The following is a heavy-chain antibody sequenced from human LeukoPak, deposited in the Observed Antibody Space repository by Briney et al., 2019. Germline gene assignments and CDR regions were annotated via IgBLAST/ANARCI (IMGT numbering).Heavy chain of an antibody. J-gene: IGHJ4*02. Sequence: SETLSLTCAVSGGSMSSGGYSWSWIRQPPGKGLEWIGYIYHSGSTYYNPSLKSRVTISVDRSKNQFSLKLSSVTAADTAVYYCASTSSTINFDYWGQGTLVTVSS. CDR1: GGSMSSGGYS. CDR3: ASTSSTINFDY. CDR2: IYHSGST. D-gene: IGHD2-2*01. V-gene: IGHV4-30-2*01.